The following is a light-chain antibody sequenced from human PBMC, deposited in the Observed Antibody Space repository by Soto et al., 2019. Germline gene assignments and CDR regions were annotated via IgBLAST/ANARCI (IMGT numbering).Light chain of an antibody. Sequence: AIQITQSPSSLSASVGDRVTITCRASRYIITDVSWYQQRPGQAPKVLIYVASHLQSGVPSRFSGSGYGTDFSLTISSLQSEDFAVYYCQHYQNLWAFGQGTRWIS. CDR3: QHYQNLWA. J-gene: IGKJ1*01. CDR1: RYIITD. CDR2: VAS. V-gene: IGKV1-6*02.